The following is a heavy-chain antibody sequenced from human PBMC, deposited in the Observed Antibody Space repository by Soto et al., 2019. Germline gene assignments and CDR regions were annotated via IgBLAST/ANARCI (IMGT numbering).Heavy chain of an antibody. CDR1: GFTFSSYS. Sequence: GGSLRLSCAASGFTFSSYSMNWVHQAPGKGLEWVSSITSSSTYIYYADSVKGRFTISRDNAKNSLYLQMNSLRAEDTAVYYCARALTQYCSGGSCYYYGMDVWGQGTTVTVSS. J-gene: IGHJ6*02. V-gene: IGHV3-21*01. CDR2: ITSSSTYI. D-gene: IGHD2-15*01. CDR3: ARALTQYCSGGSCYYYGMDV.